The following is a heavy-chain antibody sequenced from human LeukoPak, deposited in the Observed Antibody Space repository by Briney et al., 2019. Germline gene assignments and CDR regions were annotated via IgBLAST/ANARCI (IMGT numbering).Heavy chain of an antibody. V-gene: IGHV2-5*02. CDR1: GFSLSTSRVG. D-gene: IGHD3-10*01. CDR3: AHRLGVRGVNLFDY. Sequence: ESGPTLVKLTQTLTLTCNFSGFSLSTSRVGVGWIRQPPGKALEWPALIYWDDDKRYSPSLKSRLTITKDTSKNQVVLTMTNMDPVDTATYYCAHRLGVRGVNLFDYWGQGTLVTVSS. J-gene: IGHJ4*02. CDR2: IYWDDDK.